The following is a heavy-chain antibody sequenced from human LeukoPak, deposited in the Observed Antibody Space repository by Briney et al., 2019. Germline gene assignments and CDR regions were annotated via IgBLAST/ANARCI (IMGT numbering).Heavy chain of an antibody. D-gene: IGHD2-2*01. J-gene: IGHJ4*02. CDR2: IGAYNGNT. V-gene: IGHV1-18*01. CDR1: GYTFTSYG. CDR3: ARDRAGGGTSCYDY. Sequence: ASVKVSCKASGYTFTSYGISWVRQAPGQGLEWMGWIGAYNGNTNYAQKLQGRVTMTTDTSTSTAYMELRSLRSDDTAVYYCARDRAGGGTSCYDYWGQGTLVTVSS.